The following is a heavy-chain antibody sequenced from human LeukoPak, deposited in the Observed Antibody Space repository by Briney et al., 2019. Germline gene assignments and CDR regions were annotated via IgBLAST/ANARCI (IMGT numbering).Heavy chain of an antibody. Sequence: GGSLRLSCAASGFTFSSYAMSWVRQAPGKGLEWVSAISGSRGSTYYADSVKGRFTISRDNSKNTLYLQMNSLRAEDTAVYYCARSQIYGSGSFDAFDIWGQGTMVTVSS. CDR2: ISGSRGST. CDR3: ARSQIYGSGSFDAFDI. J-gene: IGHJ3*02. V-gene: IGHV3-23*01. D-gene: IGHD3-10*01. CDR1: GFTFSSYA.